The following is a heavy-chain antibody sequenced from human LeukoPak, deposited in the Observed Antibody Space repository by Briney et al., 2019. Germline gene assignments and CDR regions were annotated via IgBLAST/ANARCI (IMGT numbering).Heavy chain of an antibody. D-gene: IGHD2-2*02. CDR2: ISSSGGYI. V-gene: IGHV3-21*01. CDR1: GFTFSSYR. Sequence: PGGSLRLSCAASGFTFSSYRMNWVRQAPGEGLEWVASISSSGGYIYYVDSVQGRFTISRDNAKNSLCLQMNSLRAEDTAVYYCARGEGYCSSTSCYNGYSQQWGQGTLVIVSS. CDR3: ARGEGYCSSTSCYNGYSQQ. J-gene: IGHJ1*01.